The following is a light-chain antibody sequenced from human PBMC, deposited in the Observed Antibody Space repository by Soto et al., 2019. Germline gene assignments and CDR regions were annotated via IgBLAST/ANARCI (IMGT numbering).Light chain of an antibody. CDR3: QQAHSLPRT. CDR1: QGIGSW. V-gene: IGKV1D-12*01. CDR2: AAS. Sequence: DIQVTQSPSSVSAAVGDRVTITSRASQGIGSWLAWYQQQSGEAPKLLIYAASTLQSGVPSRFSGSGSGTDFTLTISSLQPEDFATYYCQQAHSLPRTFGQGTKV. J-gene: IGKJ1*01.